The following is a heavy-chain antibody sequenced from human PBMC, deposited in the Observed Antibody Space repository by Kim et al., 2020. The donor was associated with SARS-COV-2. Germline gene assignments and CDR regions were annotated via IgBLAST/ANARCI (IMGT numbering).Heavy chain of an antibody. V-gene: IGHV3-21*01. J-gene: IGHJ4*02. CDR2: ISSSSSYI. Sequence: GGSLRLSCAASGFTFSSYSMNWVRQAPGKGLEWVSSISSSSSYIYYADSVKGRFTISRDNAKNSLYLQMNSLRAEDTAVYYCAKTLNYDFWSGEYFGYYFDYWGQGTLVTVSS. CDR3: AKTLNYDFWSGEYFGYYFDY. D-gene: IGHD3-3*01. CDR1: GFTFSSYS.